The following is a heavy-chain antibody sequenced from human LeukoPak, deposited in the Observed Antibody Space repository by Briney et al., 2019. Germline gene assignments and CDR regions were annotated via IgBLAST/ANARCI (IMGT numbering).Heavy chain of an antibody. J-gene: IGHJ4*02. V-gene: IGHV1-69*13. Sequence: SVKVSCKASGGTFSSYAISWVRQAPGQGLVWMGGIIPIFGTTNYAQKFQGRVTITADESTSTAYMELSSLRAEDTAVYYCARRGGAYYYDSSGYYVDYWGQGTLVTVSS. D-gene: IGHD3-22*01. CDR3: ARRGGAYYYDSSGYYVDY. CDR1: GGTFSSYA. CDR2: IIPIFGTT.